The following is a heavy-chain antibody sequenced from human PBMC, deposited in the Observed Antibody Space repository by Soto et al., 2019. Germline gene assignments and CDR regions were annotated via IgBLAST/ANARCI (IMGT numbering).Heavy chain of an antibody. CDR1: GFTFSSYG. Sequence: PGESLKISCAASGFTFSSYGMHWVRQAPGKGLEWVAVIWYDGSNKYYADSVKGRFTISRDNSKNTLYLQMNSLRAEDTAVYYCARELDSSGWYGRDAFDIWGQGTMVTVSS. J-gene: IGHJ3*02. D-gene: IGHD6-19*01. V-gene: IGHV3-33*01. CDR3: ARELDSSGWYGRDAFDI. CDR2: IWYDGSNK.